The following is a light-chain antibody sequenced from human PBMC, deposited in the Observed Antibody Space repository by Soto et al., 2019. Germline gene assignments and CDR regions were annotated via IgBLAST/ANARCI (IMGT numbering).Light chain of an antibody. CDR3: QQRSNWPPQIT. Sequence: EIVLTHSPATLALSPCEGAALSFSASQSVSSYLAWYQQKPGQAPRLLIYDASNRATGIPARFSGSGSGTDFTLTISSLEPEDFAVYYCQQRSNWPPQITFGQGTKVDIK. J-gene: IGKJ1*01. V-gene: IGKV3-11*01. CDR1: QSVSSY. CDR2: DAS.